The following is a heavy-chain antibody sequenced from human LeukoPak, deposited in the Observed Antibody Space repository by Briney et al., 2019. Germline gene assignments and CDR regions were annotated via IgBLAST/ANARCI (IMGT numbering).Heavy chain of an antibody. CDR1: GYTFTNYC. Sequence: GESLKISCKASGYTFTNYCIGWVRQMPGQGLEWMGTIYPGDSDTRYSPSFQGQVSISADKSTNTAYLQWSSLKASDTAIYYCARLGTAIVARYFNLWGQGTLVTVSS. J-gene: IGHJ4*02. V-gene: IGHV5-51*01. D-gene: IGHD5-18*01. CDR3: ARLGTAIVARYFNL. CDR2: IYPGDSDT.